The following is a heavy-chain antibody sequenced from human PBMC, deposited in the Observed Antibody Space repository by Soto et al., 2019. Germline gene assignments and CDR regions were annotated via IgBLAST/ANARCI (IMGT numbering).Heavy chain of an antibody. CDR2: IYFDVITT. J-gene: IGHJ4*02. CDR3: ARGGAMGVDY. D-gene: IGHD1-26*01. CDR1: GFTVNTHC. V-gene: IGHV3-74*01. Sequence: QAXECLSLSCTASGFTVNTHCMHWVRQAPGKGLVWVSRIYFDVITTNYADSVKGRLTVSRDNAKNTVYLHVNTLRDEDTAVYYCARGGAMGVDYWGQGTLVTVSS.